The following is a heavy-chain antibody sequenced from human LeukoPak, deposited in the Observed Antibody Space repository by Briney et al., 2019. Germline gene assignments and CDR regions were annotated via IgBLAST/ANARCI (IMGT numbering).Heavy chain of an antibody. Sequence: GGSLRLSCAASGFTFSSYSMNWVRQAPGKGLEWVSSISSSSSYIYYADSVKGRFTISRDNAKNSLYLQMNSLRAEDTAVYYCAKDGTWYYDSSGRDYWGQGTLVTVSS. CDR2: ISSSSSYI. J-gene: IGHJ4*02. V-gene: IGHV3-21*01. D-gene: IGHD3-22*01. CDR3: AKDGTWYYDSSGRDY. CDR1: GFTFSSYS.